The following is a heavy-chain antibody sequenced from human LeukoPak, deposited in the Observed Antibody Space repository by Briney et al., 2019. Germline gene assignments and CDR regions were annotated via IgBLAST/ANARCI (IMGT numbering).Heavy chain of an antibody. CDR2: ISGSGGST. D-gene: IGHD5-12*01. CDR3: AKDGYSGYDVFDC. V-gene: IGHV3-23*01. J-gene: IGHJ4*02. CDR1: GFTFNNYA. Sequence: PGGPLRLSCAASGFTFNNYAMSWVRQAPGKGLEWVSTISGSGGSTYYADSVKGRFTISRDKSKNTLYLQMNSLRVEDTAVYYCAKDGYSGYDVFDCWGQGTLVTVSS.